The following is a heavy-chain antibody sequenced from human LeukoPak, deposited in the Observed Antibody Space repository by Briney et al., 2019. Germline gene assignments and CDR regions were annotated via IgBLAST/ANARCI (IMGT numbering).Heavy chain of an antibody. Sequence: SETLSLTCTVSGGSIRSSGYYWAWIRQPPGKGLEWIGSIYYYGSTYYNPSLKSRVTISVDTSKNQFSLRLSSVTAADTAMFYCARHTPPIVVNWFDPWGQGTLVTVSS. CDR3: ARHTPPIVVNWFDP. V-gene: IGHV4-39*01. D-gene: IGHD3-22*01. J-gene: IGHJ5*02. CDR1: GGSIRSSGYY. CDR2: IYYYGST.